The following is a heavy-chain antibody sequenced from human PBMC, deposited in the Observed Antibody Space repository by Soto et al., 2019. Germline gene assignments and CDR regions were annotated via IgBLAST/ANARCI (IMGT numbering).Heavy chain of an antibody. J-gene: IGHJ6*02. D-gene: IGHD3-22*01. CDR3: AGHSSGVPGYYYGMDV. CDR1: GGTFSSYA. Sequence: SVKVSCKASGGTFSSYAISWVRQAPGQGLEWMGGIIPIFDTADYAQKFQGRVTITADESTNTAYMELSSLRSEDTAVYYCAGHSSGVPGYYYGMDVWGQRTTVTVSS. CDR2: IIPIFDTA. V-gene: IGHV1-69*13.